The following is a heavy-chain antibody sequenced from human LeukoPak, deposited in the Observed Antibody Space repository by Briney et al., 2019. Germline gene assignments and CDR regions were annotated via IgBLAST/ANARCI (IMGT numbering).Heavy chain of an antibody. J-gene: IGHJ4*02. V-gene: IGHV4-59*01. CDR2: IYYSGST. Sequence: PSETLSLTCTVSGGSISSYYWSWIRQPPGKGLEWIGYIYYSGSTNYNPSLKSRVTILVDTSKNQFSPKMSSVTAADTAVYYCARETPGGYGYGSQFDYWGQGTLVTVSS. CDR3: ARETPGGYGYGSQFDY. D-gene: IGHD5-18*01. CDR1: GGSISSYY.